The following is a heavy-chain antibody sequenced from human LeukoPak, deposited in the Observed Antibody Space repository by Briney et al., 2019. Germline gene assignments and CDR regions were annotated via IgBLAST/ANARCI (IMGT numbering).Heavy chain of an antibody. V-gene: IGHV3-66*01. Sequence: PGGSLRLSCAASGFTVSSNYMSWVRQAPGKGLEWVSVIYSGGSTYYADPVEGRFTISRDNSKNTLYLQMNSLRVEDTAVYYCARGNCSGTSCHTSYWGQGTLVTV. CDR3: ARGNCSGTSCHTSY. CDR1: GFTVSSNY. CDR2: IYSGGST. D-gene: IGHD2-15*01. J-gene: IGHJ4*02.